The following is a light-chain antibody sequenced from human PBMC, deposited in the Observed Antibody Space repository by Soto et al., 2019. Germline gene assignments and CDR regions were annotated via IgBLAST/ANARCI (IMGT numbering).Light chain of an antibody. CDR2: RNN. CDR1: RSNIGTNY. J-gene: IGLJ2*01. CDR3: GAWDDSLSGVV. Sequence: QLVLTQPPSASGTPGQRVTISCSGSRSNIGTNYVYWYRQLPGTAPKLLIYRNNRRPSGVPDRFSGSKSGTSASLAISGLRSEDEADYYCGAWDDSLSGVVFGGGTKLTVL. V-gene: IGLV1-47*01.